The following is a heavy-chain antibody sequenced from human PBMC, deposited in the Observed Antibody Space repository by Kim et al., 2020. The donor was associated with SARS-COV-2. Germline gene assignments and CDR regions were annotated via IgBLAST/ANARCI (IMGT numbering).Heavy chain of an antibody. CDR1: GFIVSSDH. J-gene: IGHJ4*02. Sequence: GGSLRLSCAASGFIVSSDHMNWVRQASGKGLEWVAIIYTGASTDYAESVKCRFIGSRDNSKDTESLQMNHLNDEETAGNYWSSFASKDSYFIYLDLWGQG. CDR2: IYTGAST. CDR3: SSFASKDSYFIYLDL. D-gene: IGHD5-18*01. V-gene: IGHV3-66*01.